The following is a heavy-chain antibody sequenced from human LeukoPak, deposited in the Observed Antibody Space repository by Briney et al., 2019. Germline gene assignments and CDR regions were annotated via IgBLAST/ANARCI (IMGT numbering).Heavy chain of an antibody. CDR3: ARGVGGESDF. V-gene: IGHV1-69*05. J-gene: IGHJ4*02. Sequence: ASVKVSCKASGGTFSSYDISWVRQAPGQGLEWMGGIIPIFGTANYAQKFQGRVTITTDESTSTAYMELSSLRSEDTAVYYCARGVGGESDFWGQGTRVTVSS. D-gene: IGHD2-15*01. CDR2: IIPIFGTA. CDR1: GGTFSSYD.